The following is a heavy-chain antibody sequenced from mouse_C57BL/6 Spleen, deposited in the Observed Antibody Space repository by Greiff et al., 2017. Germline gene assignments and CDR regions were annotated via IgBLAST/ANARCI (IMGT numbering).Heavy chain of an antibody. D-gene: IGHD1-1*01. J-gene: IGHJ2*01. Sequence: DVQLQESGGGLVKPGGSLKLSCAASGFTFSSYAMSWVRQTPEQRLEWVATISDGGSYTYYPDNVKGRFTISRDNAKNTLYLQMSHLKSEDTAMYYCARREWGSRLYFDYWGQGTTLTVSS. V-gene: IGHV5-4*03. CDR3: ARREWGSRLYFDY. CDR1: GFTFSSYA. CDR2: ISDGGSYT.